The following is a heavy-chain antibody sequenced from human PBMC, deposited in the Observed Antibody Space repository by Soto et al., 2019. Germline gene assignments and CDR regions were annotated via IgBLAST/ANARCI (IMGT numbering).Heavy chain of an antibody. V-gene: IGHV1-18*01. CDR3: ARDHGTYYDILTGPTKDYYGMDV. D-gene: IGHD3-9*01. J-gene: IGHJ6*02. CDR1: GYTFTRYG. CDR2: ISAYNGNT. Sequence: AAVKVSCKASGYTFTRYGISWVGPAPGQGLEWLGWISAYNGNTNYAQKLQGRVTMTTDTSTSTDYMELRSLRSDDTAVYYCARDHGTYYDILTGPTKDYYGMDVWGQGTTVTVSS.